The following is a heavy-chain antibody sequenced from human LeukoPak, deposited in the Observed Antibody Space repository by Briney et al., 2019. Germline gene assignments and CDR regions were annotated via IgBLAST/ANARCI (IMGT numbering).Heavy chain of an antibody. CDR2: INPNSGGT. D-gene: IGHD3-10*01. V-gene: IGHV1-2*02. J-gene: IGHJ5*02. CDR1: GYTFTGYY. CDR3: ARATSQDLIMIRGLNWFDP. Sequence: ASVKVSCKASGYTFTGYYMHWVRQAPGQGLEWMGWINPNSGGTNYAQKFQGRVTMTRDTSISTAYMELSRLRSDDTAVYYCARATSQDLIMIRGLNWFDPWGQGTLVTVSS.